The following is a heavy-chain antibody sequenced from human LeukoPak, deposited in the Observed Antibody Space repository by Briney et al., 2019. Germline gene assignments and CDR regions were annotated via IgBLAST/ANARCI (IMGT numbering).Heavy chain of an antibody. CDR2: IYYSGST. Sequence: SETLSLTCTVSGASITTYYWSWIRQPPGKGLEWIGNIYYSGSTNYNPSLKSRVTISVDTSKNQFSLKLSSVTAADTAVYYCARGRARRWLQLGVCYFDYWGQGTLVTVSP. V-gene: IGHV4-59*12. J-gene: IGHJ4*02. CDR1: GASITTYY. CDR3: ARGRARRWLQLGVCYFDY. D-gene: IGHD5-24*01.